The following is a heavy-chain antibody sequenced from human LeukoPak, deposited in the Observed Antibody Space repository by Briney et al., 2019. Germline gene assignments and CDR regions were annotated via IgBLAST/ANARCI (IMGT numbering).Heavy chain of an antibody. J-gene: IGHJ4*02. CDR2: IIPIFGTA. CDR3: ASSPGEYSSSWVHDY. CDR1: GGTFSSYA. D-gene: IGHD6-13*01. Sequence: SVKVSCKASGGTFSSYAISWVRQAPGQGFEWMGGIIPIFGTANYAQKFQGRVTITTDESTSTAYMELSSLRSEDTAVYYCASSPGEYSSSWVHDYWGQGTLVTVSS. V-gene: IGHV1-69*05.